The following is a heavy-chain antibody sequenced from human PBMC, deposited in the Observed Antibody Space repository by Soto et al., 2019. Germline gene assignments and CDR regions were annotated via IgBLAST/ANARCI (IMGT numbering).Heavy chain of an antibody. J-gene: IGHJ2*01. D-gene: IGHD3-22*01. Sequence: QVQLVQSGAEVKKPGSSVKVSCKASGGTFSSYAISWVRQAPGQGLEWMGGIIPIFGTANYAQKFQGRVTITADESTSTAYMELSSLRSEDTAVYYCAKYYYDSSGYYYWYFDFWGRGTLVTVSS. CDR2: IIPIFGTA. V-gene: IGHV1-69*01. CDR1: GGTFSSYA. CDR3: AKYYYDSSGYYYWYFDF.